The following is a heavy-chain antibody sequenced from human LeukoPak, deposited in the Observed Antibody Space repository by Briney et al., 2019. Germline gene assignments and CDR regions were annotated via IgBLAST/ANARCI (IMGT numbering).Heavy chain of an antibody. CDR2: IRYDGSDK. J-gene: IGHJ5*02. CDR3: AKGQLRFLDNWFDP. Sequence: PGGSLRLSCEVSGFTFSSYGMHWVRQAPGKGLEWVAFIRYDGSDKYYGDSVKGRFTISRDNPKNTLYLQMNSLRAEDTAVYYCAKGQLRFLDNWFDPWGQGTLVTVSS. CDR1: GFTFSSYG. D-gene: IGHD3-3*01. V-gene: IGHV3-30*02.